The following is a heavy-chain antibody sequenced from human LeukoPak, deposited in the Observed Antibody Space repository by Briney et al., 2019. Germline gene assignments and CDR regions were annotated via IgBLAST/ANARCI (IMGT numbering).Heavy chain of an antibody. J-gene: IGHJ5*02. CDR1: GGSISSGGYY. D-gene: IGHD2-15*01. V-gene: IGHV4-31*03. CDR2: IYYSGST. Sequence: SETLSLTCTVSGGSISSGGYYWSWIRQHPGKGLEWIGYIYYSGSTYYNPSLKSRVTISVDTSKNQFSLKLSSVTAADTAVYYCARGYCSGGSCYHNWFDPWGQGTLVTVSS. CDR3: ARGYCSGGSCYHNWFDP.